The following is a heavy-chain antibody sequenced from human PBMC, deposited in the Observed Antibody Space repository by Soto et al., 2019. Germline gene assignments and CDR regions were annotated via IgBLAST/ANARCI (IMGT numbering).Heavy chain of an antibody. D-gene: IGHD2-8*01. V-gene: IGHV4-39*01. CDR1: TFSSYW. CDR3: ARLLTY. Sequence: TFSSYWMSWVRQPPGKGLQWVGSVDSSGSTYYNPSLKSRVTISVDTSKNQFFLKLTSVTAADTAVYYCARLLTYWGHGILVTVSS. J-gene: IGHJ4*01. CDR2: VDSSGST.